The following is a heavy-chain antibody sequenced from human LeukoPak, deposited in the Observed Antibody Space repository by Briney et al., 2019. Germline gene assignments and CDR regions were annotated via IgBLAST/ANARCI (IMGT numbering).Heavy chain of an antibody. J-gene: IGHJ4*02. CDR3: ARDPMIDY. CDR2: ISGSGGST. D-gene: IGHD3-22*01. CDR1: GFTFDDNG. V-gene: IGHV3-23*01. Sequence: GGSLRLSCAASGFTFDDNGMGWVRQAQGKGLEWVSAISGSGGSTYYADSVKGRFTISRGNANKSLYLQMNRLRAEDTAVYYCARDPMIDYWGQGTLVIVSS.